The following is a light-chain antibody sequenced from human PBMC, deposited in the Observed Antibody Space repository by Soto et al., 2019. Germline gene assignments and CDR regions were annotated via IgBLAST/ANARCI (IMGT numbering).Light chain of an antibody. Sequence: QSALTPPACVSGSPGQSITISCTGSGRDIGAYDYVSWYQQHPGKAPKLLIYGVKNRPSGVSYRFSASKSAFTASLTISGLQAEDEAHYYCSSYTTSYFYVFGPGTKVTVL. CDR3: SSYTTSYFYV. CDR2: GVK. CDR1: GRDIGAYDY. J-gene: IGLJ1*01. V-gene: IGLV2-14*01.